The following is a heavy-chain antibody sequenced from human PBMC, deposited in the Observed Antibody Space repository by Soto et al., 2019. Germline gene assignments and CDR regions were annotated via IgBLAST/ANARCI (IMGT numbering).Heavy chain of an antibody. J-gene: IGHJ4*02. CDR3: ASGGDAYKAGY. Sequence: QVQVQESGPGLVKPSQTLSLTCTVSGGSLSSGDRYWSWIRQLPGKGLEWIGCIHFSGTIYYNPSLKSRVSLSVDTSQNQFSLRLTSVTATDTAIYYCASGGDAYKAGYWGQGTLVTVSS. D-gene: IGHD2-21*01. CDR2: IHFSGTI. V-gene: IGHV4-30-4*08. CDR1: GGSLSSGDRY.